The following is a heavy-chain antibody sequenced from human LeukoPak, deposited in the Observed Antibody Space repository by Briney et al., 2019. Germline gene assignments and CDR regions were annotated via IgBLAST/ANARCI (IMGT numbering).Heavy chain of an antibody. V-gene: IGHV4-59*10. CDR2: IYTSGST. J-gene: IGHJ4*02. Sequence: PSETLSLTCAVYGGSFSGYYWSWIRQPAGKGLEWIGRIYTSGSTNYNPSLKSRVTMSVDTSKNQFSLKLSSVTAADTAVYYCARARWEPFFDYWGQGTLVTVSS. D-gene: IGHD1-26*01. CDR3: ARARWEPFFDY. CDR1: GGSFSGYY.